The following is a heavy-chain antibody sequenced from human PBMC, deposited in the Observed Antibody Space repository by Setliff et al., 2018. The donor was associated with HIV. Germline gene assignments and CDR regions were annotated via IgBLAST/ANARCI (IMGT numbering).Heavy chain of an antibody. D-gene: IGHD4-17*01. CDR3: ARYSTLTTNFDY. Sequence: KPSETLSLTCAVSGYSIGSGSFWGWIRQPPGKGLEWIATIPHNGGTYYNPDPSLTGRVTISVDTSKNQFSLKLAFVTAADTAVYYCARYSTLTTNFDYWGQGTLVTVSS. CDR2: IPHNGGT. V-gene: IGHV4-38-2*01. J-gene: IGHJ4*02. CDR1: GYSIGSGSF.